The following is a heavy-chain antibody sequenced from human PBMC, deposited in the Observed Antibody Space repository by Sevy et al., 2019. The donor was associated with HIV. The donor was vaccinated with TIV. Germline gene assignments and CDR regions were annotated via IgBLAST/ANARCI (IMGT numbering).Heavy chain of an antibody. CDR1: GFTFSNYG. CDR2: IRYDGSNK. V-gene: IGHV3-30*02. Sequence: GGSLRLSCASSGFTFSNYGMHWVRQAPGKGLEWVAFIRYDGSNKYYSDSVKGRFTISRDNSKNTLYLQMNSLRPEDTAVYFCAKDRKVLLVVYAIPFDAIDIWDQGTLVTVSS. D-gene: IGHD2-8*02. CDR3: AKDRKVLLVVYAIPFDAIDI. J-gene: IGHJ3*02.